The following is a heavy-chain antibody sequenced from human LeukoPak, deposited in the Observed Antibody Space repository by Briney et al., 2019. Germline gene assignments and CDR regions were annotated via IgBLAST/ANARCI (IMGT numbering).Heavy chain of an antibody. Sequence: GGSLRLSCAASGFTFSSYSMNWVRQAPGKGLEWVSSISSSSSYIYYADSVKGRFTISRDNAKNSLYLQMNSLRAEDTAVYYCSAGEGYYDSSDYYSAWAFNVWGQGTMVTVSS. V-gene: IGHV3-21*01. CDR1: GFTFSSYS. J-gene: IGHJ3*01. D-gene: IGHD3-22*01. CDR2: ISSSSSYI. CDR3: SAGEGYYDSSDYYSAWAFNV.